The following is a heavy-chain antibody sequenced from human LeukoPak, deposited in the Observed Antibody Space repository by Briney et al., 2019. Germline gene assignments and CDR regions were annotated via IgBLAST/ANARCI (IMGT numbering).Heavy chain of an antibody. V-gene: IGHV3-48*03. D-gene: IGHD1-1*01. CDR2: IVGSGSTI. Sequence: GGSLRLSCAASGFTFSSYDLNWVRQAPGKGLEWVSYIVGSGSTIYYADSVKGRFTISRDNAKNSLYLQMNSLRAEDTAVYYCASLSNWRFDYWGQGTLVTVSS. CDR1: GFTFSSYD. J-gene: IGHJ4*02. CDR3: ASLSNWRFDY.